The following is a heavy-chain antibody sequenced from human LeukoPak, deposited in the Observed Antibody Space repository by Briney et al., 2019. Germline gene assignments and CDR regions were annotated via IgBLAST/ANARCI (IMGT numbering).Heavy chain of an antibody. CDR2: IIPILGIA. J-gene: IGHJ4*02. CDR1: GGTFSSYA. CDR3: ARAPNDSSGYYSEPFDY. Sequence: VASVKVSCKASGGTFSSYAISWVRQAPGQGLEWMGRIIPILGIANYAQKFQGRVTITADKSTCTAYMELSSLRSEDTAVYYCARAPNDSSGYYSEPFDYWGQGTLVTVSS. D-gene: IGHD3-22*01. V-gene: IGHV1-69*04.